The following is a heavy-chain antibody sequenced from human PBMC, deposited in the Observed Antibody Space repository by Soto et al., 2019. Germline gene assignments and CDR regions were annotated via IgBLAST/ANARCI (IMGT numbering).Heavy chain of an antibody. D-gene: IGHD2-2*02. CDR1: GFYITNYW. CDR3: VRDSYTAHWHTAGEDY. CDR2: IKEDGSLK. V-gene: IGHV3-7*01. Sequence: DVQLVESGGGLVQPGGSLRLSCAASGFYITNYWMTWVRQAPGKGPEWVANIKEDGSLKFYVDSVRGRFTISRDNAKNSVYLEMSRLRAEDTAVYYCVRDSYTAHWHTAGEDYWGQATLVTVSS. J-gene: IGHJ4*02.